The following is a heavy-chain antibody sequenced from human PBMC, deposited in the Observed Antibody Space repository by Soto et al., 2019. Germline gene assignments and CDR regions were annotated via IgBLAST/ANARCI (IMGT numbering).Heavy chain of an antibody. V-gene: IGHV3-74*01. CDR2: IKTDGSIT. CDR3: AKGNRFFGVVIISPQYYYMDV. Sequence: GGSLRLSCTASRFAFSRYWMHWVRQAPGKGLVWVSRIKTDGSITQYADSVKGRFTISRDNSKNTLYLQMNSMRAEDTAVYYCAKGNRFFGVVIISPQYYYMDVLGKGTTVTVSS. J-gene: IGHJ6*03. CDR1: RFAFSRYW. D-gene: IGHD3-3*01.